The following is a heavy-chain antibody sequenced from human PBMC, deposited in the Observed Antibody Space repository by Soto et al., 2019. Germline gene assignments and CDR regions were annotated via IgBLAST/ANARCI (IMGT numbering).Heavy chain of an antibody. CDR2: IYPGDSDT. CDR1: GYSFANYW. Sequence: GESLKISCKGSGYSFANYWIGWVRQMPGKGLEWMGIIYPGDSDTTYSPYFQGQVTISADKSISSAYLQWSSLKASDTAMYYCARRDGYNNDAFDIWGQGTMVTVSS. J-gene: IGHJ3*02. CDR3: ARRDGYNNDAFDI. V-gene: IGHV5-51*01. D-gene: IGHD1-1*01.